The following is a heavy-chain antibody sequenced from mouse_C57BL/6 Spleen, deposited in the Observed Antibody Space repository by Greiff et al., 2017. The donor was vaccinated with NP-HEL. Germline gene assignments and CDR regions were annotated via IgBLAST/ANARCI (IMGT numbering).Heavy chain of an antibody. V-gene: IGHV2-2*01. CDR2: IWSGGST. D-gene: IGHD1-1*01. CDR1: GFSLTSYG. J-gene: IGHJ4*01. CDR3: ARPYYGSSYYAMDY. Sequence: VKLMESGPGLVQPSQSLSITCTVSGFSLTSYGVHWVRQSPGKGLEWLGVIWSGGSTDYNAAFISRLSISKDNSKSQVFFKMNSLQADDTAIYYCARPYYGSSYYAMDYWGQGTSVTVSS.